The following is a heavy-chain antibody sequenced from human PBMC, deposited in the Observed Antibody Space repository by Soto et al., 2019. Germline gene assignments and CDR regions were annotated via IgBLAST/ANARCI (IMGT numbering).Heavy chain of an antibody. Sequence: ASVKVSCKVSGYTLTELSMHWVRQAPGKGLEWMGGFDPEDGETIYAQKFQGRVTMTEDTSTDTAYMELSSLRSEDTAVYYCATENGYYDSSGSWFYPWGQGTLVTVSS. CDR3: ATENGYYDSSGSWFYP. CDR1: GYTLTELS. D-gene: IGHD3-22*01. V-gene: IGHV1-24*01. CDR2: FDPEDGET. J-gene: IGHJ5*02.